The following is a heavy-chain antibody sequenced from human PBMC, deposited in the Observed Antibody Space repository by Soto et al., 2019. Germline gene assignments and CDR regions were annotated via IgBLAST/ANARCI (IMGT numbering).Heavy chain of an antibody. Sequence: GGSLRLSCAASGFSFSSYAMNWVRQAPGKGLEWVSAISGSGGSTYYADSVKGRFTISRDNSENTLYLQMNSLRAEDTAIYYCAKDHLAFIVLLPSLLAPWGQGTLFTVSS. CDR1: GFSFSSYA. CDR3: AKDHLAFIVLLPSLLAP. D-gene: IGHD2-2*01. V-gene: IGHV3-23*01. CDR2: ISGSGGST. J-gene: IGHJ5*02.